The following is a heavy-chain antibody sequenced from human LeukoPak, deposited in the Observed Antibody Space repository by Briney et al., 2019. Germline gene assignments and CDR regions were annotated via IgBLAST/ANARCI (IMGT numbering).Heavy chain of an antibody. V-gene: IGHV4-61*01. D-gene: IGHD3-16*02. Sequence: SETLSLTCTVSGGSVSSGSYYWSWIRQPPGKGLEWIGYIYYSGSTNYNPSLKSRVTISVDTSKNQFSLKLSSVTAADTAVYYCASTHYDYVWGSYRPFDYWGQGTLVTVSS. J-gene: IGHJ4*02. CDR3: ASTHYDYVWGSYRPFDY. CDR2: IYYSGST. CDR1: GGSVSSGSYY.